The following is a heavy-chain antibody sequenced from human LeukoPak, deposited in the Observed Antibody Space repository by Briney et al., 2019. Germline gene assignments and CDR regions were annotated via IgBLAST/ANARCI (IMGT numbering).Heavy chain of an antibody. CDR2: ISPNSGGT. D-gene: IGHD5/OR15-5a*01. CDR3: ARESTWFDP. V-gene: IGHV1-2*02. CDR1: GYTFTGYY. J-gene: IGHJ5*02. Sequence: ASVKVSRKASGYTFTGYYMHWVRQAPGQGLEWMGWISPNSGGTNYAQKFQGRVTMTRDTSISTAYMELSRLRSDDTAVYYCARESTWFDPWGQGTLVTVSS.